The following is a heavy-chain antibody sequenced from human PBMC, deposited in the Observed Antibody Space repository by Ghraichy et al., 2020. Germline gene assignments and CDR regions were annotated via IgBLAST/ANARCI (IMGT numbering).Heavy chain of an antibody. CDR3: FRPPYGDTEY. Sequence: GVSLNISCAASGFTFSGSSMHWVRQASGKGLEWVGHIKNKANSYATTYAESVKGRFTISRDDSKNTAYLQMNSLKTEDTAVYYCFRPPYGDTEYWGQGTLVTVSS. J-gene: IGHJ4*02. CDR2: IKNKANSYAT. V-gene: IGHV3-73*01. CDR1: GFTFSGSS. D-gene: IGHD4-17*01.